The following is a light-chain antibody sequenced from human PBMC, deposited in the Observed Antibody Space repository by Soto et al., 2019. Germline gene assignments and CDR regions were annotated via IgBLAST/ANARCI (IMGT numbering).Light chain of an antibody. V-gene: IGKV3-20*01. CDR3: QQYGSSLYT. CDR1: HSISSTY. CDR2: GAS. Sequence: VLTQSPGTLSLSPGERATLSCRASHSISSTYLAWYQQKPGQAPRLLFYGASIRATGIPDRFSGSGSGTDFTLTISRLEPEGFALYYCQQYGSSLYTFGQGTKLEIK. J-gene: IGKJ2*01.